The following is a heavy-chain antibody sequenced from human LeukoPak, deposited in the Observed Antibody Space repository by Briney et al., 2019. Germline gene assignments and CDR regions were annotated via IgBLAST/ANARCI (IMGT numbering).Heavy chain of an antibody. V-gene: IGHV3-23*01. D-gene: IGHD1-20*01. CDR2: ISGSGGST. J-gene: IGHJ4*02. Sequence: EGSLRLSCAASGFTFSTYAMSWVRQAPGKGLEWVSAISGSGGSTNYADSVKGRFTISRDNSKNTLYLQMDSLRAEDTAVYYCAKLTGTTSYWGQGTLVTVSS. CDR3: AKLTGTTSY. CDR1: GFTFSTYA.